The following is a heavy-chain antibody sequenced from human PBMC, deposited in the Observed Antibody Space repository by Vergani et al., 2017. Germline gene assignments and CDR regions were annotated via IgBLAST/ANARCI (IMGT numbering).Heavy chain of an antibody. CDR1: GFTFSGSA. CDR3: TRCFRSAAGTSFDY. CDR2: IRSKANSYAT. V-gene: IGHV3-73*01. Sequence: EVQLVESGGGLVQPGGSLKLSCAASGFTFSGSAMHWVRQASGKGLEWVGRIRSKANSYATAYAASVKGRCTISRDDSKNTAYLQMNSMKTEDTAVYYCTRCFRSAAGTSFDYWGQGRLVTVSS. J-gene: IGHJ4*02. D-gene: IGHD6-13*01.